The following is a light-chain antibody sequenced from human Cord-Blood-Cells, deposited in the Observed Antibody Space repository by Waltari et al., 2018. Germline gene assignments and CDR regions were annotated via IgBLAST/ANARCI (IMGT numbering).Light chain of an antibody. J-gene: IGLJ1*01. CDR3: CSYAGSYTYV. CDR1: SCDVGGFNY. Sequence: QSALTQPRSVSGSPGQSVTISCPGTSCDVGGFNYVSWYQQHPGKAPQLILYDVSKRPYGLPDRFSGSKSGNTASLTISGLQADDEADYYCCSYAGSYTYVFGTGTKVTVL. CDR2: DVS. V-gene: IGLV2-11*01.